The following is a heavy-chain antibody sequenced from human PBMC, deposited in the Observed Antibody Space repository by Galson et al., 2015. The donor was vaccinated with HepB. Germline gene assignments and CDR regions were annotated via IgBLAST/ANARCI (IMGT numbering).Heavy chain of an antibody. J-gene: IGHJ4*02. Sequence: SVKVSCKASGDTFNTYIITWVRQAPGQGLEWMGRIIPILDITNYAQKFQGGLTITAGKSTSTAYMELSTLRSEDTAIYYCARGGVGYSSGWYYFDYWGQGTLVTVSS. V-gene: IGHV1-69*02. CDR2: IIPILDIT. D-gene: IGHD6-19*01. CDR3: ARGGVGYSSGWYYFDY. CDR1: GDTFNTYI.